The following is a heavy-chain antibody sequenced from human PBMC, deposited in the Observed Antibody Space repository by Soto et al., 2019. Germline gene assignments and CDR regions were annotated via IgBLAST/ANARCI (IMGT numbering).Heavy chain of an antibody. Sequence: QVQLVQSGGEVKRPWASVKVSCKTSGYTFSNYGITWVRQAPGQPLEWLGWISLYSDGTNYAQKFQGRASMTTDTSTTTAYMELRSLRSDDTAVYYCARVVPGAEAWFGPWGQGTLVTVSS. CDR2: ISLYSDGT. CDR3: ARVVPGAEAWFGP. D-gene: IGHD2-2*01. CDR1: GYTFSNYG. V-gene: IGHV1-18*01. J-gene: IGHJ5*02.